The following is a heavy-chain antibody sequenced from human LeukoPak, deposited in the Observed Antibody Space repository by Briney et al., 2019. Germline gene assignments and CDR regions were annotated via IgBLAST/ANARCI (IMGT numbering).Heavy chain of an antibody. CDR1: GFIFNNYA. CDR3: AKDQSGSLYYFDY. V-gene: IGHV3-9*01. D-gene: IGHD1-26*01. Sequence: SLRLSCAGSGFIFNNYAMHWVRQPPGKGLEWVSGISWISGSIDYADSVKGRFTISRDNAKNSLYLQMNSLRVEDTAFYYCAKDQSGSLYYFDYWGQGTLVTVSS. CDR2: ISWISGSI. J-gene: IGHJ4*02.